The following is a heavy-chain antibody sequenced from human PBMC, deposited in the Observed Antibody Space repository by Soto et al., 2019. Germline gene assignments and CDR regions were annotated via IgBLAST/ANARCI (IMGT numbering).Heavy chain of an antibody. CDR3: ARGSQNFWMSEAAFDI. Sequence: EVQLVESGGGQVKPGGSLRLSCAASGFSFSTYSMNWVRQAPGKGLEWVSSIHSSSRYIYYADSVKGRFTISRDNAKNSLFLQMSSLRDEDTAVYYCARGSQNFWMSEAAFDIWGQGTMFSVSS. D-gene: IGHD3-3*01. J-gene: IGHJ3*02. CDR2: IHSSSRYI. CDR1: GFSFSTYS. V-gene: IGHV3-21*01.